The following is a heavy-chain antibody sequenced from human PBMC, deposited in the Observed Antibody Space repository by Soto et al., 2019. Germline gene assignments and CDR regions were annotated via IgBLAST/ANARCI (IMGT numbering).Heavy chain of an antibody. CDR2: ISNSGST. CDR3: ATESGSTYGYFDY. J-gene: IGHJ4*02. Sequence: SETLSLTCTVSGGSVTSDEDYWSWIRQSPGKGLEWIGYISNSGSTGYNPSLKTRLSMSVDRSKNQFTLRLMSVTAADTAVYFCATESGSTYGYFDYWGQGTQVTVPQ. CDR1: GGSVTSDEDY. D-gene: IGHD4-17*01. V-gene: IGHV4-30-4*01.